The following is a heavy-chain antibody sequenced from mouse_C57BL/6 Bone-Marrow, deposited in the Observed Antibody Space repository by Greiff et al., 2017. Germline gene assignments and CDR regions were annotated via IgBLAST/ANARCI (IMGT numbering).Heavy chain of an antibody. CDR3: ARSDTTVVRYYYAMDY. CDR1: GYTFTSYW. CDR2: INPSSGYT. V-gene: IGHV1-7*01. D-gene: IGHD1-1*01. J-gene: IGHJ4*01. Sequence: QVQLQQSGAELAKPGASVKLSCKASGYTFTSYWMHWVKQRPGQGLEWIGYINPSSGYTKYNQKFKDKATLTADKSSSTAYMQLCSLTYEDSAVXYCARSDTTVVRYYYAMDYWGQGTSVTVAS.